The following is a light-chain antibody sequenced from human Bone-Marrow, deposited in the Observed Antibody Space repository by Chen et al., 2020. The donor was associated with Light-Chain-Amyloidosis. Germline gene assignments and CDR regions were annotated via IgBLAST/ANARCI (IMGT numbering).Light chain of an antibody. V-gene: IGLV3-25*03. J-gene: IGLJ2*01. CDR1: DLPTKY. CDR2: RDT. CDR3: QSADSSGTYEVI. Sequence: SYDLTQPPSLSVSPGQTARLTCSGDDLPTKYAYWYQQKPDQAPVLVIHRDTERPSGISERFSGSSSGTTATLTISGVQAEDEADYHCQSADSSGTYEVIFGGGTKLTVL.